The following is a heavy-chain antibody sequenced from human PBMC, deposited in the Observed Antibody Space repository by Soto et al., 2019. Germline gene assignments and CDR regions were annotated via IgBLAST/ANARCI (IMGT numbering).Heavy chain of an antibody. Sequence: GGSLRLSCAASGFTFSSYAMSWVRQAPGKGLEWVSAISGSGGSTYYADSVKGRFTISRDNSKNTLYLQMNSLRAEDTAVYYCAKDLLPGPDSGYDYYYYGMDVWGQGTTVTVSS. D-gene: IGHD5-12*01. CDR1: GFTFSSYA. V-gene: IGHV3-23*01. CDR3: AKDLLPGPDSGYDYYYYGMDV. CDR2: ISGSGGST. J-gene: IGHJ6*02.